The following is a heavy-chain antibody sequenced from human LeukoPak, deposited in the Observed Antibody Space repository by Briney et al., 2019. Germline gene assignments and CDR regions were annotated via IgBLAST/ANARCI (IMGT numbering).Heavy chain of an antibody. Sequence: ASVKVSCKASGYTFTSYDINWVRQATGQGLEWMGWMNPNSGNTGYAQKFQGRVTITRNTSISTAYMELSSLRSDDTAVYYCAKEDDSGYDYPFDYWGQGTLVTVSS. CDR2: MNPNSGNT. CDR1: GYTFTSYD. V-gene: IGHV1-8*03. D-gene: IGHD5-12*01. J-gene: IGHJ4*02. CDR3: AKEDDSGYDYPFDY.